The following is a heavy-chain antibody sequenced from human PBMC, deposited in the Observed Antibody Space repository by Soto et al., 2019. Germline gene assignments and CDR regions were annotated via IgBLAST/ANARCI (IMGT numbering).Heavy chain of an antibody. V-gene: IGHV1-69*01. CDR2: IIPIFGTA. J-gene: IGHJ5*02. D-gene: IGHD6-19*01. CDR1: GGTFSSYT. CDR3: ARKASVAGIPGWFDP. Sequence: QVQLVQSGAEVKKPGSSVKVSCKASGGTFSSYTISWVRQAPGQGLEWMGGIIPIFGTANYAQKFQGRVTITADESTSTAYMEVSSLRSEDTAVYYCARKASVAGIPGWFDPWGQGTLVTVSS.